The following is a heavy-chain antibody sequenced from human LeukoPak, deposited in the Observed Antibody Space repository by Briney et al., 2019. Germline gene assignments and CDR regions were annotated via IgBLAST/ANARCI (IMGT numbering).Heavy chain of an antibody. D-gene: IGHD4-23*01. CDR1: GFTVSSNY. CDR2: ISSSGSTI. CDR3: ARDYGGSSPFDY. Sequence: GGSLRLSCAASGFTVSSNYMSWVRQAPGKGLEWVSYISSSGSTIYYADSVKGRFTISRDNAKNSLYLQMNSLRAEDTAVYYCARDYGGSSPFDYWGQGTLVTVSS. J-gene: IGHJ4*02. V-gene: IGHV3-11*04.